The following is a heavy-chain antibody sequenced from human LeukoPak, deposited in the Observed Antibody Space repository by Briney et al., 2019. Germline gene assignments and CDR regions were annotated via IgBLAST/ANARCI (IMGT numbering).Heavy chain of an antibody. D-gene: IGHD5-18*01. CDR1: GFTFSSYG. V-gene: IGHV3-33*01. CDR2: IWYDGSNK. Sequence: PGGSLRLSCAASGFTFSSYGMHWVRQAPGKGLEWVAVIWYDGSNKYYADSVKGRFTISRDNSKNTLYLQMNSLRAEDTAVYYCARFSSRVDTAMVVDYWGQGTLVTVSS. CDR3: ARFSSRVDTAMVVDY. J-gene: IGHJ4*02.